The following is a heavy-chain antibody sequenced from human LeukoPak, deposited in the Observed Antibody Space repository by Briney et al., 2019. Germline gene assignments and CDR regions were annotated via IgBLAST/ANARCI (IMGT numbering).Heavy chain of an antibody. Sequence: ASVKVSCKASGYTFTGYYMHWVRQAPGQGLEWMGWINPNSGGTNYARKFQGRVTMTRDTSISTAYMELSRLRSDDTAVYYCARESIAAAGTGYYYYMDVWGKGTRSPSP. J-gene: IGHJ6*03. CDR2: INPNSGGT. D-gene: IGHD6-13*01. CDR1: GYTFTGYY. CDR3: ARESIAAAGTGYYYYMDV. V-gene: IGHV1-2*02.